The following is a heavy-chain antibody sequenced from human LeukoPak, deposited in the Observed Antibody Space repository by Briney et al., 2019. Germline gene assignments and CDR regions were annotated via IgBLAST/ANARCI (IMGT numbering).Heavy chain of an antibody. J-gene: IGHJ4*02. Sequence: GGSLRLSCVAYTYTFATYAFAWVRQSPGKGLEWVSSIGGGGFNTHYADSVKGRFSISRDTSTNTLYLEMNSLRADDSALYYCAKDNFGLVPYCFDSWGQGTLVTVSS. V-gene: IGHV3-23*01. CDR2: IGGGGFNT. CDR3: AKDNFGLVPYCFDS. D-gene: IGHD2-21*01. CDR1: TYTFATYA.